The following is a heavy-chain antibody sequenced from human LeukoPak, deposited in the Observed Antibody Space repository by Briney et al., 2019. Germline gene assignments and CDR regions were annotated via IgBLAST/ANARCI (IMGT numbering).Heavy chain of an antibody. D-gene: IGHD3-10*01. Sequence: PGGSLRLSCAASGFTFSSYAMSWVRQAPGKGLEWVSAISGSGGSTYYADSVKGRFTISRDNSKNTLCLQMNSLRAEDTAVYYCAKDRRVTMVRGVIIPYGMDVWGKGTTVTVSS. CDR2: ISGSGGST. V-gene: IGHV3-23*01. CDR3: AKDRRVTMVRGVIIPYGMDV. J-gene: IGHJ6*04. CDR1: GFTFSSYA.